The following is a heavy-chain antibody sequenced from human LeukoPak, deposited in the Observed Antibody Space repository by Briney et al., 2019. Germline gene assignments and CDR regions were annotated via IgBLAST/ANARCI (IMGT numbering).Heavy chain of an antibody. Sequence: SETLSLTCAVYGGSFSGYYWSWIRQPPGKGLEWIGEINHSGSTNYNPSLKSRVTISVDTSKNQFSLKLSSVTAADTAVYYCAIRVMVRGPFGVWGKGTTVTASS. J-gene: IGHJ6*04. CDR3: AIRVMVRGPFGV. D-gene: IGHD3-10*01. CDR2: INHSGST. CDR1: GGSFSGYY. V-gene: IGHV4-34*01.